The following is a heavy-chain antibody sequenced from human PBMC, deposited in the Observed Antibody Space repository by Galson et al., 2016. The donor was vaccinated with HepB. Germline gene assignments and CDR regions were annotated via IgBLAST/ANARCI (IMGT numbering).Heavy chain of an antibody. J-gene: IGHJ3*02. CDR3: AKSQPGYSSGWYTLPIDAFDI. V-gene: IGHV3-23*01. Sequence: SLRLSCAASGFTFSSYAMSWVRQAPGKGLEWVSTISGSGYNTYSADSVKGRFTISRDNSKNTLYLQMNGLRAEDTAVYYCAKSQPGYSSGWYTLPIDAFDIWGQGTMVTVSS. CDR1: GFTFSSYA. D-gene: IGHD6-19*01. CDR2: ISGSGYNT.